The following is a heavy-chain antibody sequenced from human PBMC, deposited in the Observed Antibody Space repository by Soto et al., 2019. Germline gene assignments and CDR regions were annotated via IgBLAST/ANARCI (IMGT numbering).Heavy chain of an antibody. D-gene: IGHD2-15*01. V-gene: IGHV5-51*01. CDR2: IYPGDSDA. CDR3: PRRGYCSGGSCFSAAFDI. Sequence: GESLKISCKGSGYSFTSYWIGWVRQMPGKGLEWMGIIYPGDSDARYRPSFQGQVTISVDKSISTAYLQWSSLKASDTAMYYCPRRGYCSGGSCFSAAFDIWGQGTMVTVSS. CDR1: GYSFTSYW. J-gene: IGHJ3*02.